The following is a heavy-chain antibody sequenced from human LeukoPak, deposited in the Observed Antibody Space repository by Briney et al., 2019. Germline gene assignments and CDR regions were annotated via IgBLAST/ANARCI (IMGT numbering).Heavy chain of an antibody. D-gene: IGHD3-3*01. CDR2: IYPGDSDT. CDR1: GYSFTSYW. V-gene: IGHV5-51*01. CDR3: ARLRFLEWLSPATDAFDI. Sequence: GESLKISCKGSGYSFTSYWIGWVRQLPGKGLEWMGIIYPGDSDTRYSPSFQGQVTISADKSIRTAYLQWSSLKASDTAMYYCARLRFLEWLSPATDAFDIWGQGTMVTVSS. J-gene: IGHJ3*02.